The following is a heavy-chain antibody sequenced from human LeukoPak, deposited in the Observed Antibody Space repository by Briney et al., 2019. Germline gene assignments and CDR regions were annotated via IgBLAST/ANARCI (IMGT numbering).Heavy chain of an antibody. CDR1: EFTFSSYS. Sequence: GGSLRLSCAASEFTFSSYSMNWVRQAPGKGLEWVSSISSSSSYIYYADSVKGRFTISRDNAKNSLYLQMNSLRAEDTAVYYCARDRGELTLDIWGQGTMVTVSS. CDR2: ISSSSSYI. D-gene: IGHD1-7*01. J-gene: IGHJ3*02. CDR3: ARDRGELTLDI. V-gene: IGHV3-21*04.